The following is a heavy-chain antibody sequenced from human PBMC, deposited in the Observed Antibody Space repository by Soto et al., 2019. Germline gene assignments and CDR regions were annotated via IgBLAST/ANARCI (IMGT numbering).Heavy chain of an antibody. V-gene: IGHV3-23*01. Sequence: TGGFLRLSCAASGFTFSSYAMNWVRQAPGEGLEWVSAISGSGGSTYYADSVKGRFTISRDNSKNTLYLQMNSLRAEDMAVYYCAKDLTIVVVVAAQLDYWGQGTLVTVSS. CDR1: GFTFSSYA. J-gene: IGHJ4*02. CDR2: ISGSGGST. CDR3: AKDLTIVVVVAAQLDY. D-gene: IGHD2-15*01.